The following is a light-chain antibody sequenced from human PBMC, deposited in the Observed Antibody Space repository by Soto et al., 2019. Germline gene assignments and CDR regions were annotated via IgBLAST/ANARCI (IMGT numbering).Light chain of an antibody. CDR3: QQYDNWLWT. J-gene: IGKJ1*01. V-gene: IGKV3-15*01. CDR1: QSVGSN. CDR2: DAS. Sequence: DIVMTQSPAALSVSPGERATLSCRASQSVGSNFAWFQQKPGQAPRLLIYDASSRATGIPARFSGSGSGTEFTLTISSLQSEDFAVYYGQQYDNWLWTFGQGTKVEIK.